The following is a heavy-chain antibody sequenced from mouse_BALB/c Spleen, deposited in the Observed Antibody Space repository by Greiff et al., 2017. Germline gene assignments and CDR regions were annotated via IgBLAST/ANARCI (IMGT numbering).Heavy chain of an antibody. Sequence: VQLQQSGTVLARPGASVKMSCKASGYSFTSYWMHWVKQRPGQGLEWIGAIYPGNSDTSYNQKFKGKAKLTAVTSASTAYMELSSLTNEDSAVYYCTRITTVVAFDYWGQGTTLTVSS. J-gene: IGHJ2*01. D-gene: IGHD1-1*01. V-gene: IGHV1-5*01. CDR1: GYSFTSYW. CDR2: IYPGNSDT. CDR3: TRITTVVAFDY.